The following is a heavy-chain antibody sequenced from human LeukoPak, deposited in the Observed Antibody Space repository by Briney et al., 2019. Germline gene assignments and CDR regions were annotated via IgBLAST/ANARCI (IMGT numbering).Heavy chain of an antibody. CDR1: GFTFSSYA. CDR2: ISYDGSNT. CDR3: AKDLRWDYVLFDI. J-gene: IGHJ3*02. D-gene: IGHD3-16*01. Sequence: AGGSLRLSCAASGFTFSSYAMHWVRQAPGKGLEWVAVISYDGSNTYYADSVKGRFTISRDNSKNTLYLQMNSLRAEDTAVYYCAKDLRWDYVLFDIWGQGTMVTVSS. V-gene: IGHV3-30-3*01.